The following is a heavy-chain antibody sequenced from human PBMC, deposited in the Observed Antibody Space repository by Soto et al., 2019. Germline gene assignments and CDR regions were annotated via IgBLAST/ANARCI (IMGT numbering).Heavy chain of an antibody. V-gene: IGHV1-69*01. J-gene: IGHJ4*02. Sequence: QVQLVQSGAEVKKPGSSVKVSCKASGGSFSSYGYSWVLQAPGQGLEWMGGIIPIFGTANYAQRFQGRVTITADESTSTAYMELSSLRSDDTAVYWCARGGDVEYWGQGTLVTVSS. CDR2: IIPIFGTA. D-gene: IGHD3-16*01. CDR3: ARGGDVEY. CDR1: GGSFSSYG.